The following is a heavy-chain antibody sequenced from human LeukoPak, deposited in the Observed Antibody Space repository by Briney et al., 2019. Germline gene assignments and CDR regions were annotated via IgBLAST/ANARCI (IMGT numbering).Heavy chain of an antibody. V-gene: IGHV3-23*01. D-gene: IGHD3-9*01. Sequence: GSLRLSCAASGFTFSNYAMSWVRPAPGKGLEWVSAVSGRDTSTYYTDSVKGRFTISRDNSKSTLYLQMNSLSAEDTAIYYCAKWGDYDVLIGYYDSDYWGQGTLVTVSS. CDR2: VSGRDTST. CDR3: AKWGDYDVLIGYYDSDY. CDR1: GFTFSNYA. J-gene: IGHJ4*02.